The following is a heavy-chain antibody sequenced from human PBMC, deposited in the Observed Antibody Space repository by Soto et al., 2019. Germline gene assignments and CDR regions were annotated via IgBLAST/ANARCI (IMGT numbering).Heavy chain of an antibody. V-gene: IGHV3-9*01. CDR2: ISWNSGSI. CDR1: GFTFDDYA. CDR3: AKDSEQSGYYNY. D-gene: IGHD3-3*01. Sequence: LRLSCAASGFTFDDYAMHWVRQAPGKGLEWVSGISWNSGSIGYADSVKGRFTISRDNAKNSLYLQMNSLRAEDTALYYCAKDSEQSGYYNYWGQGTLVTVSS. J-gene: IGHJ4*02.